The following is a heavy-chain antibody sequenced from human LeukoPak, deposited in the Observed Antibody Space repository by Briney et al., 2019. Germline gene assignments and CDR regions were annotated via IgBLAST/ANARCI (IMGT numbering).Heavy chain of an antibody. CDR1: GFTFDDYA. D-gene: IGHD2-2*01. J-gene: IGHJ6*03. CDR3: AKDNVSSTMGYYYYYMDV. CDR2: ISWNSGSI. V-gene: IGHV3-9*01. Sequence: GGSLRLSCAASGFTFDDYAMHWVRQAPGKGLEWVSGISWNSGSIGYADSVKGRFTIPRDNAKNSLYLQMNSLRAEDTALYYCAKDNVSSTMGYYYYYMDVWGKRTTVTISS.